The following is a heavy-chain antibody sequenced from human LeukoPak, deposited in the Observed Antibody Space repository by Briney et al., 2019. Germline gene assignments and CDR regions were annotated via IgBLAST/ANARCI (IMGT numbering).Heavy chain of an antibody. Sequence: GASVKVSCRASGYTFTGYYMHWLRQAPGQGLEWMGWINPNSGGTNYAQKFQGRVTMTRDTSISTAYMELSRLRSDDTGVYYRARAVTTPVWFDPWGQGTLVTVSS. V-gene: IGHV1-2*02. CDR3: ARAVTTPVWFDP. CDR1: GYTFTGYY. J-gene: IGHJ5*02. CDR2: INPNSGGT. D-gene: IGHD4-17*01.